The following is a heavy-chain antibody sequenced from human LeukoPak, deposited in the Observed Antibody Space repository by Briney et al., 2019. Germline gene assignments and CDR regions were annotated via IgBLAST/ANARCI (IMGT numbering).Heavy chain of an antibody. Sequence: PSETLSLTCTVSGGSVSISNYYWGWVRQPPGKGLEGVGSIYYSGNTYYNPSLKSRVTISVDTSQNQFSLKLFSLTAADTAVYYCSRHAHSPSYEFWGQGILVTVSS. D-gene: IGHD3-3*01. CDR2: IYYSGNT. CDR3: SRHAHSPSYEF. CDR1: GGSVSISNYY. J-gene: IGHJ4*02. V-gene: IGHV4-39*01.